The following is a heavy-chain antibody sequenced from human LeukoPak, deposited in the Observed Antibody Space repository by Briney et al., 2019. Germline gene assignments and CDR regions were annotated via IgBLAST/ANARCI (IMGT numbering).Heavy chain of an antibody. CDR3: ARGGRVVATTSLFDY. V-gene: IGHV4-34*01. CDR2: IYHSGST. Sequence: SETLSLTCAVYGGFFSGYYWSWIRQPPGKGLEWIGSIYHSGSTYYNPSLKSRVTISVDTSKNQFSLKLSSVTAADTAVYYCARGGRVVATTSLFDYWGQGTLVTVSS. D-gene: IGHD5-12*01. J-gene: IGHJ4*02. CDR1: GGFFSGYY.